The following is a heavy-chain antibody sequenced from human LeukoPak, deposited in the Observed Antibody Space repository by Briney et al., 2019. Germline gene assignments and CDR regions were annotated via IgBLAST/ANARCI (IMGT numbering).Heavy chain of an antibody. V-gene: IGHV3-48*02. J-gene: IGHJ4*02. D-gene: IGHD6-13*01. CDR3: ARDGSSTAAYRHDY. Sequence: GGSLRLSCAASGFTFSSYSMNWVRQAPGKGLEWISVKGRFTISRDNAKNSLYLEMNSLRDEDTAVYYCARDGSSTAAYRHDYWGQGTLVTVSS. CDR1: GFTFSSYS.